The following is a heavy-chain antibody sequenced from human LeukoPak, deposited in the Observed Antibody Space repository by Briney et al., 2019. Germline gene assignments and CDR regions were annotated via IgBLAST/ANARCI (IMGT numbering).Heavy chain of an antibody. Sequence: PSETLSLTCTVSGGSISSTNSYWGWIRQSPRTGLEWIGNIYSSGSSYYNPSLKSRVTISIDTSENPFSLKLTSVTAADTAVYYCARKREGPTTGIDYWGQGTLVTVSS. CDR3: ARKREGPTTGIDY. V-gene: IGHV4-39*07. J-gene: IGHJ4*02. D-gene: IGHD1-26*01. CDR2: IYSSGSS. CDR1: GGSISSTNSY.